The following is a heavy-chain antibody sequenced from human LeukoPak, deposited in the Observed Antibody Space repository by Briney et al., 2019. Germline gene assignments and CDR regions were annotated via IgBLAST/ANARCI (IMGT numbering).Heavy chain of an antibody. CDR2: IGTAGDT. CDR3: AVGGVGGAFDI. V-gene: IGHV3-13*01. CDR1: GFTFSSYD. Sequence: GGSLRLSCAASGFTFSSYDMHWVRQDTGKGLEWVSAIGTAGDTYYPGSVKGRFTITRENAKNSLYLQMNSLRAEDTAVYYCAVGGVGGAFDIWGQGTMVTVSS. J-gene: IGHJ3*02. D-gene: IGHD3-16*01.